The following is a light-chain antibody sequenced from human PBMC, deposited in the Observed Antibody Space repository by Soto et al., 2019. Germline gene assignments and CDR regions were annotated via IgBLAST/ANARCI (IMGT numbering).Light chain of an antibody. CDR3: QQYNSYPPLT. CDR2: DAS. J-gene: IGKJ4*01. CDR1: QSISSW. V-gene: IGKV1-5*01. Sequence: DIQMTQSPSTLSASVGDRVTITCRASQSISSWLAWYQQKPGKAPKLLIYDASSLESGVPSRFSGSGSGTEFTLTISSLQPDDFATYDCQQYNSYPPLTFGGVTKVEIK.